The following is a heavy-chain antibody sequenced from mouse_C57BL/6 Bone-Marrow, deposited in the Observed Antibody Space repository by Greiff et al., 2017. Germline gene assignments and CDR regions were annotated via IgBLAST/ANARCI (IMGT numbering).Heavy chain of an antibody. J-gene: IGHJ2*01. CDR1: GYTFTDYY. Sequence: VQLQQSGPELVKPGASVKISCKASGYTFTDYYMNWVKQSHGKSLEWIGDINPNNGGTSYNQKFKGKATLTVDKSSSTAYMELRSLTSEDSAVYYCARKVLLDYWGQGTTLTVAS. D-gene: IGHD2-14*01. CDR2: INPNNGGT. CDR3: ARKVLLDY. V-gene: IGHV1-26*01.